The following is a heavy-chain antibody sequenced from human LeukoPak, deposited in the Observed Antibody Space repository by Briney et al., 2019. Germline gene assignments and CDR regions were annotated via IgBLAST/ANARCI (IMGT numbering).Heavy chain of an antibody. V-gene: IGHV3-23*01. J-gene: IGHJ4*02. CDR2: IRSNGETT. Sequence: GGSLRLSCAASGFTFSSIAMTWVRQAPGRGLEWVSTIRSNGETTYNVDSVKGRFTISRDNSKKTLYLQLNSLRVEDTAIYYCAKGQELDGGVFDSWGQGTLVTVSS. CDR3: AKGQELDGGVFDS. D-gene: IGHD1-1*01. CDR1: GFTFSSIA.